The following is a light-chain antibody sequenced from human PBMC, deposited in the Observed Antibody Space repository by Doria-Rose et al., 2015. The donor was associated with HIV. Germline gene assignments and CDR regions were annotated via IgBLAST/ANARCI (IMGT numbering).Light chain of an antibody. Sequence: QHYPGKAPKVIIYDVIRRPSDVSYRFSASKSGNTASLTISGLQPEDEAYYYCNSYTASGHVVFGGGTKLTVL. CDR3: NSYTASGHVV. J-gene: IGLJ2*01. CDR2: DVI. V-gene: IGLV2-14*03.